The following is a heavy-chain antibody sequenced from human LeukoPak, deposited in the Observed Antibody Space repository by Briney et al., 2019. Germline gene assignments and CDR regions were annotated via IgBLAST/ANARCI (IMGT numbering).Heavy chain of an antibody. J-gene: IGHJ6*02. Sequence: PSETLSLTCTVSGGSIRSSYYYWGWIRQPPGKGLEWIGEINHSGSTNYNPSLKSRVTISVDTSKNQFSLKLSSVTAADTAVYYCARGPGSSWYRYYYYYGMDVWGQGTTVTVSS. CDR1: GGSIRSSYYY. CDR2: INHSGST. V-gene: IGHV4-39*07. CDR3: ARGPGSSWYRYYYYYGMDV. D-gene: IGHD6-13*01.